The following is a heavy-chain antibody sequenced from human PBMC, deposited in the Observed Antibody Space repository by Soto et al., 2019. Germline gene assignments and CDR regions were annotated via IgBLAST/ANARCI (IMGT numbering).Heavy chain of an antibody. CDR1: GFTFSTYS. J-gene: IGHJ4*02. D-gene: IGHD3-10*01. V-gene: IGHV3-30*04. CDR2: ISYDGRSK. CDR3: ARDSETYYSFDY. Sequence: PGGSLRLSCAASGFTFSTYSMHWVRQAPGKGLEWVAFISYDGRSKYYADSVKGRFTISRDNSENTLYLQMNSLRGEDTAVYYCARDSETYYSFDYWGQGTMVTV.